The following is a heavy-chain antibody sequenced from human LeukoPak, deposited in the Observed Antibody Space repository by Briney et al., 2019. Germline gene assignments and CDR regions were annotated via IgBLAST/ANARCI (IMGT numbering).Heavy chain of an antibody. Sequence: GRSLRLSCAASGFTFSNHAMSWVRQAPRKGRQWVAVISCGGGTTEYEYFVKVRFTISRDNSKNTLSLQMNTLTVQATAIYFCAKNVVVKRYIAFWGQGTLVTVSS. CDR1: GFTFSNHA. V-gene: IGHV3-23*01. J-gene: IGHJ4*02. CDR2: ISCGGGTT. D-gene: IGHD2-15*01. CDR3: AKNVVVKRYIAF.